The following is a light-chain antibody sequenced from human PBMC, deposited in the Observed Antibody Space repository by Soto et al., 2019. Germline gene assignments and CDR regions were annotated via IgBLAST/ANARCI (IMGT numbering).Light chain of an antibody. CDR1: QSVSGSY. CDR3: QQYGSSPPWT. J-gene: IGKJ1*01. V-gene: IGKV3-20*01. CDR2: GAY. Sequence: EVVMTQSPATLSVSTGERATLSCRASQSVSGSYLAWYQQKPGQAPRLLIYGAYSRATGIPGRFSGSGSGTDFTLTISRLEPEDFAVYYCQQYGSSPPWTFGQGTKVDI.